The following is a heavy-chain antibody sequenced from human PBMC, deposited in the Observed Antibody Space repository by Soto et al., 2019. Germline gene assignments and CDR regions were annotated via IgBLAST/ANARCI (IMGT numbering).Heavy chain of an antibody. CDR1: GAYMRNDYYY. CDR2: THHSGRT. D-gene: IGHD2-15*01. CDR3: ARWVEVSLDYFDS. V-gene: IGHV4-31*03. Sequence: PSETLSLTCTVSGAYMRNDYYYWSWVRQNPGKDLEWIGHTHHSGRTHYNPSLKSRVAISVDTSKNQFSLYLNSVTAADTAVYYCARWVEVSLDYFDSWGQGTPVTVSS. J-gene: IGHJ4*02.